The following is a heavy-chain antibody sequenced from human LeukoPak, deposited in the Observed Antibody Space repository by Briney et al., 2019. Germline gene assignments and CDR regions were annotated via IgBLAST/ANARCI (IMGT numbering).Heavy chain of an antibody. CDR3: ARGNIDCSSTSCYTSLDY. CDR2: ISSSSSTI. V-gene: IGHV3-48*01. J-gene: IGHJ4*02. CDR1: GFTFSSYS. D-gene: IGHD2-2*02. Sequence: PGRSLRLSCAASGFTFSSYSMNWVRQAPGKGLEWVSYISSSSSTIYYADSVKGRFTISRDNAKNSLYLQMNSLRAEDTAVYYCARGNIDCSSTSCYTSLDYWGQGTLVTVSS.